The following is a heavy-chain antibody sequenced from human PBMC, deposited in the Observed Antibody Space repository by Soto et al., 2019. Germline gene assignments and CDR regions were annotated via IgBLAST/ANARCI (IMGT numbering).Heavy chain of an antibody. V-gene: IGHV1-8*01. CDR3: ARSPPRVEKNNYAGGWFDP. CDR1: GYPFTKYD. J-gene: IGHJ5*02. D-gene: IGHD4-4*01. CDR2: INPNSGNT. Sequence: QVQLVQSGAEVKKPGASVKVSCKASGYPFTKYDINWVRQATGQGLEWMGWINPNSGNTGYSQKFQGRVTMTRNTSISTAYMELSSLRFDDTAVYYCARSPPRVEKNNYAGGWFDPWGREPWSPSPQ.